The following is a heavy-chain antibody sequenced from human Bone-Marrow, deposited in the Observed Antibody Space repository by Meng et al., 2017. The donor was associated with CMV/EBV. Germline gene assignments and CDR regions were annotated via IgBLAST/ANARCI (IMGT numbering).Heavy chain of an antibody. V-gene: IGHV4-34*01. J-gene: IGHJ5*02. CDR1: GCFSGCY. CDR2: INHSGST. CDR3: ARSDIVVVPAAIGGTENP. D-gene: IGHD2-2*02. Sequence: GCFSGCYWSWIRQPPGKGLEWVGGINHSGSTNYNPSLKSRVTISVDTSKNQFSLKLSSVTAADTAVYYCARSDIVVVPAAIGGTENPWGQGTLVTVSS.